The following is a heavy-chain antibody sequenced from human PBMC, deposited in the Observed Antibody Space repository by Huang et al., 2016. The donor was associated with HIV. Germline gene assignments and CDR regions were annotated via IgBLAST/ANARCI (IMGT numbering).Heavy chain of an antibody. Sequence: QVRLQESGPGLVKPSETLSLSCTVSGDSVSSHYWGWIRHPPGKGLEWIGTVSDSGTTKYNPRPKSRITISVDTSKNGFSLNITSVSAADTAMYFCVRDQGRLAVGGIDNWFDPWGQGALVTVSS. CDR3: VRDQGRLAVGGIDNWFDP. CDR1: GDSVSSHY. J-gene: IGHJ5*02. D-gene: IGHD6-19*01. V-gene: IGHV4-59*02. CDR2: VSDSGTT.